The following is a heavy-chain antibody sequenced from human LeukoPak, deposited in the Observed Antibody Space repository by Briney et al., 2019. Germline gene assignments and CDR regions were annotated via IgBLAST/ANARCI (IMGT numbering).Heavy chain of an antibody. V-gene: IGHV3-7*01. J-gene: IGHJ3*02. Sequence: GGSLRLSCAASGVTFSSYWMSWVRQAPGKGLEWGANIKQDGSEKYYVDSVKGRFTISRDNAKNSLYLQMNSLRAEDTAVYYCARGGDSSSWLYDAFDIWGQGTMVTVSS. CDR3: ARGGDSSSWLYDAFDI. D-gene: IGHD6-13*01. CDR2: IKQDGSEK. CDR1: GVTFSSYW.